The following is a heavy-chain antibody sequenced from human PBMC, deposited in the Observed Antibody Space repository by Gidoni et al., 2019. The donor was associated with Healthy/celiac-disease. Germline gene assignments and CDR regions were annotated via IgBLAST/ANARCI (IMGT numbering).Heavy chain of an antibody. CDR2: ISSSSSYT. CDR3: ARDEAVAGGEVDY. V-gene: IGHV3-11*05. CDR1: GFTFSDYY. Sequence: QVQLVEAGGGLVKPGGSLRLSGAASGFTFSDYYMSWIRQAPGKGLEWVSDISSSSSYTNYAASVKGRFTISRDNAKNSLYLQMNSLRAEDTAVYYCARDEAVAGGEVDYWGQGTLVTVSS. D-gene: IGHD6-19*01. J-gene: IGHJ4*02.